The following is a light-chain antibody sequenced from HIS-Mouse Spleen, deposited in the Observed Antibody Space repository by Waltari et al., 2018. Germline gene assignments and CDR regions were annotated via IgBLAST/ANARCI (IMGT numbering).Light chain of an antibody. Sequence: QSALTQPPSASGPPGQSVTISCTGTSSDVGGYNYVFWYQQHPGKAPKLMIYEVSKRPSGVPDRFSGSKSGNTASLTVSGLQAEDEADYYCSSYAGSNNVVFGGGTKLTVL. J-gene: IGLJ2*01. CDR2: EVS. V-gene: IGLV2-8*01. CDR1: SSDVGGYNY. CDR3: SSYAGSNNVV.